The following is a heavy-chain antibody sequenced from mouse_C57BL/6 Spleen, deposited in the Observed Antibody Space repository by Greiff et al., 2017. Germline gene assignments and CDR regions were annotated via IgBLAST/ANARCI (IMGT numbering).Heavy chain of an antibody. J-gene: IGHJ2*01. V-gene: IGHV1-39*01. CDR3: ARQDYDGRRGDDLDD. CDR2: INPNYGPT. Sequence: VQLQQSGPELVKPGASVKISCKASGYSFTDYNMNWVKQSHGKSLEWIGVINPNYGPTSYNQKFKGKATVTVDPSSSTAYMQLRSLTSEDSAVYYGARQDYDGRRGDDLDDWGQGTTVTVAS. D-gene: IGHD2-4*01. CDR1: GYSFTDYN.